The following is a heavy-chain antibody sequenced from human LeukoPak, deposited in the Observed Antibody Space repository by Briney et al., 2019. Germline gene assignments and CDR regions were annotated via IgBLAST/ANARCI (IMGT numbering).Heavy chain of an antibody. CDR2: ISPDGRNI. CDR1: GFTISNYW. D-gene: IGHD1-7*01. J-gene: IGHJ4*02. V-gene: IGHV3-74*01. CDR3: VRDGGGTTPYDC. Sequence: GGSLRLSCAASGFTISNYWMNWVRQVPGKGPVWVSHISPDGRNIAYADSVKGRFTISRDSAKNTLYLQMNSLRAGDTAVYYCVRDGGGTTPYDCWGQGTLVTVSS.